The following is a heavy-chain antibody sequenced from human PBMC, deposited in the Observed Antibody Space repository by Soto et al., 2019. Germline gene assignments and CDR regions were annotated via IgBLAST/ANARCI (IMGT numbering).Heavy chain of an antibody. Sequence: WGSLRLSCAASGFTFSSYGMHWVRQAPGKGLEWVAVISYDGSNKYYADSVKGRFTISRDNSKNTLYLQMNSLRAEDTAVYYCAKDNGALRYFDWLLASVAFDIWGQGTMVTVSS. J-gene: IGHJ3*02. D-gene: IGHD3-9*01. CDR3: AKDNGALRYFDWLLASVAFDI. V-gene: IGHV3-30*18. CDR1: GFTFSSYG. CDR2: ISYDGSNK.